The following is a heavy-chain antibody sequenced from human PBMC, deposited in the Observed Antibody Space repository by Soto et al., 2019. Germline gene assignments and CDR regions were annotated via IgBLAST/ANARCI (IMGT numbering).Heavy chain of an antibody. J-gene: IGHJ1*01. D-gene: IGHD3-16*01. CDR2: ISSSGSTI. CDR1: GFTFSDYY. Sequence: PGGSLRLSCAASGFTFSDYYMSWIRQAPGKGLEWVSYISSSGSTIYYADSVKGRFTISRDNAKNSLYLQMNSLRAEDTAVYYCARQFTANYDYSPWDFQHWGQGTLVTVPS. V-gene: IGHV3-11*01. CDR3: ARQFTANYDYSPWDFQH.